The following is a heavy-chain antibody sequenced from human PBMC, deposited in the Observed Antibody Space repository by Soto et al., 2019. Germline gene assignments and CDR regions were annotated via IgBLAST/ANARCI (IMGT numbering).Heavy chain of an antibody. J-gene: IGHJ4*02. CDR3: ASKGGENY. CDR2: LNPDGRSK. V-gene: IGHV3-7*01. Sequence: EVQLVEYGGGLVQPGGSLILSCAASGFTFSRYWMMWVRQAPGKGLEWVANLNPDGRSKHYVDSVRGRFTISRDNAKNLLYLQMDGLRVEDAAVYYCASKGGENYWGQGTLLTVSS. D-gene: IGHD3-16*01. CDR1: GFTFSRYW.